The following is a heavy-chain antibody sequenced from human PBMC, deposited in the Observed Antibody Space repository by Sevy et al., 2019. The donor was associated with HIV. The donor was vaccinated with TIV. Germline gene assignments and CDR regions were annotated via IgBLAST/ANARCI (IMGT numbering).Heavy chain of an antibody. CDR1: GGSMRSYY. V-gene: IGHV4-59*01. Sequence: SETLSLTCNVSGGSMRSYYWSWIRQPPGKRLEWIGYIFYTGITNYNPSLKSRVNISIDMSKNQFSLNLTSVTAADTAVYYCARHFLSYDFWSGYSTNNYFDTWGQGTLVIVSS. CDR2: IFYTGIT. CDR3: ARHFLSYDFWSGYSTNNYFDT. J-gene: IGHJ5*02. D-gene: IGHD3-3*01.